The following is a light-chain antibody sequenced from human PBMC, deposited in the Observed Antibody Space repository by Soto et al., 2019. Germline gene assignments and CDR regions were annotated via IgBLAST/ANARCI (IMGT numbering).Light chain of an antibody. V-gene: IGKV1-39*01. CDR1: HSIGNW. Sequence: DIQLTQSPSTLSASAGERVTITCRASHSIGNWLAWYQQKPGKAPKLLIYAASSLQSGVPSRFSGSGSGTDFTLTISSLQPEDFATYYCQQSYSTLTWTFGQGTKVDIK. CDR2: AAS. J-gene: IGKJ1*01. CDR3: QQSYSTLTWT.